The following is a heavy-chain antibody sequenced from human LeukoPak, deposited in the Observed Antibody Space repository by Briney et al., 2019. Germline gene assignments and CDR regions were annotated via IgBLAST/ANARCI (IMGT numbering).Heavy chain of an antibody. CDR3: ARRNPNAGSRSYFDY. J-gene: IGHJ4*02. Sequence: PSETLSLTCTVSGGSISSSSYYWGWIRQPPGKGLEWIGSIYYSGSTYYNPSLKSRVTISVDTSKNQFSLKLSSVTAADTAVYYCARRNPNAGSRSYFDYWGQGTLVTVSS. V-gene: IGHV4-39*01. CDR2: IYYSGST. CDR1: GGSISSSSYY.